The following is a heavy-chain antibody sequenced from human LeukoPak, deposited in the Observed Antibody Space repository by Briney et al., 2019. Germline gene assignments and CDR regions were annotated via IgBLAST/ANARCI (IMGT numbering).Heavy chain of an antibody. D-gene: IGHD5-24*01. CDR2: IWYDGSNK. CDR1: GFIFSTYG. Sequence: GGSLRLSCAASGFIFSTYGMHWVRQAPGKGLEWVAVIWYDGSNKYYADSVKGRFTISRDNSKNTLNLLMNNLRAEDTAVYYCARASNPWLQLSWGQGTLVTVSS. V-gene: IGHV3-33*01. CDR3: ARASNPWLQLS. J-gene: IGHJ4*02.